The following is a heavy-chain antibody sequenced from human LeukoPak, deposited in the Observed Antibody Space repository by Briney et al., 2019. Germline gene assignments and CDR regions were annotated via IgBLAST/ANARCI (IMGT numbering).Heavy chain of an antibody. J-gene: IGHJ4*02. V-gene: IGHV3-33*06. CDR1: GFTFSSYG. CDR2: IWYDGSNK. CDR3: AKDHVSSSSWFPDY. Sequence: GRSLRLSCAASGFTFSSYGMHWVRQAPGKGLEWVAVIWYDGSNKYYADSVKGRSTISRDNSKNTLYLQMNSLRAEDTAVYYCAKDHVSSSSWFPDYWGQGTLVTVSS. D-gene: IGHD6-13*01.